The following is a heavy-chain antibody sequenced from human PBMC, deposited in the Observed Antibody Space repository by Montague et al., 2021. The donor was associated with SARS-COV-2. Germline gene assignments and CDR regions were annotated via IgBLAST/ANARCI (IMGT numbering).Heavy chain of an antibody. V-gene: IGHV4-34*01. CDR1: GGSFSDYY. CDR3: ARGRQHFNMIVVVMTGGEYYRDY. Sequence: SETLSLTCAVYGGSFSDYYWSWIRQPPGKGLEWIGGINHRGTSKXNPSLKSRVSISLNTSKNQFSLYLSSVTAADTAVYYCARGRQHFNMIVVVMTGGEYYRDYWGQGTLVTVSS. J-gene: IGHJ4*02. CDR2: INHRGTS. D-gene: IGHD3-22*01.